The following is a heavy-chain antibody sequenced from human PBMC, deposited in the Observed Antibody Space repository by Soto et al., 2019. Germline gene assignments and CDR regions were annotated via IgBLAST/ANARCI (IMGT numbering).Heavy chain of an antibody. V-gene: IGHV4-4*07. D-gene: IGHD3-22*01. J-gene: IGHJ4*02. CDR1: GGSISSYY. Sequence: PSETLSLTCTVSGGSISSYYWSWIRQPAGKGLEWIGRIYSSGSTSGSTNYNPSLKSRVTMSVDTSKNQFSLKLSSVTAADTAVHYCARDRNYYDTSDYYSKFDYWGQGTLVTVSS. CDR2: IYSSGSTSGST. CDR3: ARDRNYYDTSDYYSKFDY.